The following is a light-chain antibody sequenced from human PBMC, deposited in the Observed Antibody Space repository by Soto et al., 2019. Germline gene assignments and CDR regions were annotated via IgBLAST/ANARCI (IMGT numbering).Light chain of an antibody. Sequence: QSVLTQPPSVSEAPRQRVTISCSGNSSNIGKNGVNWYQQLPGKAPKLLICFDALLPSGISDRFSGSRSGTAASLAISGLQSEDEADYYCSAWDDSLNAHVFGTGTKLTVL. CDR1: SSNIGKNG. V-gene: IGLV1-36*01. CDR3: SAWDDSLNAHV. J-gene: IGLJ1*01. CDR2: FDA.